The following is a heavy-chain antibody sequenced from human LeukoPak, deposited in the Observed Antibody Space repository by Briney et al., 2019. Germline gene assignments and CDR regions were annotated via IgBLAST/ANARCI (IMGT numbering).Heavy chain of an antibody. CDR1: GGSISSYH. CDR3: ARDYAFDI. Sequence: KPSETLSLTCTVSGGSISSYHWSWIRQPPGKGLQWIGFIYSSGSTNYNPSLKSRVTISIDTSKNQFSLKLSSVTAADTAVYYCARDYAFDIWGQGTMVTVSS. V-gene: IGHV4-59*01. CDR2: IYSSGST. J-gene: IGHJ3*02.